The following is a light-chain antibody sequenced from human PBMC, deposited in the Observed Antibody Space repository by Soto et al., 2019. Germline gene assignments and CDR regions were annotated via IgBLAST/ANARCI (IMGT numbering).Light chain of an antibody. Sequence: QSVLTQPPSASGAPGQSVTISCSGSRSNIAANTVNWYQQFPGTAPKLLIYSNNQRPSGVPDRFSGSKSGTSASLAISGLQSVDESDYYCAAWDDSLNGPVFGGGTKPPS. CDR1: RSNIAANT. CDR2: SNN. CDR3: AAWDDSLNGPV. J-gene: IGLJ3*02. V-gene: IGLV1-44*01.